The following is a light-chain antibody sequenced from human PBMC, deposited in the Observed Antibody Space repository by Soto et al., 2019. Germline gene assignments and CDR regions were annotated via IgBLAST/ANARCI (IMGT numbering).Light chain of an antibody. V-gene: IGLV2-14*01. CDR3: SSYTCSSTLGV. CDR1: SSDVGGYNY. Sequence: QSALTQPASVSGSPGQSITISCTGTSSDVGGYNYVSWYQQHPGKAPKLMIYDVSNRPSGVSNRFSASKSGNTASLTISGLQAEDDADYYCSSYTCSSTLGVFGIGTKLTVL. J-gene: IGLJ1*01. CDR2: DVS.